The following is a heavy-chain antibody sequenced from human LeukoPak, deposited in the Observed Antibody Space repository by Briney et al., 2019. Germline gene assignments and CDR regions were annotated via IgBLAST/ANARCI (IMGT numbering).Heavy chain of an antibody. V-gene: IGHV3-23*01. CDR2: ISNSGSTT. D-gene: IGHD2-2*01. J-gene: IGHJ2*01. Sequence: GGSLRLSCAASGFTFNSYAMSWVRQAPWERLQWVSSISNSGSTTYYADSVKGRFTISRDNSKNTVYLQLNSLRAEDTAIYYCAKDGRYCTTSSCYLWYFDLWGRGTLVTVSS. CDR1: GFTFNSYA. CDR3: AKDGRYCTTSSCYLWYFDL.